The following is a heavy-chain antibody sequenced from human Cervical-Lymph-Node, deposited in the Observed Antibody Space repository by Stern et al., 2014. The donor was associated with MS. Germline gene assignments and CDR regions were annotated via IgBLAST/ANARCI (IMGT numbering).Heavy chain of an antibody. CDR1: GFTFTSYW. CDR3: ARGTNIFDY. Sequence: EVQLVESGGDLVQPGGSLRLSCAASGFTFTSYWMNWVRQAPGKGLEWVASMNQDGSESSYVNSVKGRFSISRDSAKNSLFLQMNSLRAEYTAVYYCARGTNIFDYWGQGALVTVSS. V-gene: IGHV3-7*01. CDR2: MNQDGSES. J-gene: IGHJ4*02. D-gene: IGHD1-7*01.